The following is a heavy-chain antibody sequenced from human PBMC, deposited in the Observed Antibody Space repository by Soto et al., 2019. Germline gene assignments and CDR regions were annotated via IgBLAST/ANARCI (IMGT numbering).Heavy chain of an antibody. CDR2: INAGNGNT. Sequence: QVQLVQSGAEVKKPGASVKVSCKASGYTFTSYAMHWVRQAPGQRLEWMGWINAGNGNTKYSQKFQGRVTITRETSASAAYMEQSSLRSEETAVCSCASTCTVRAAIGYCGQGTLATVSS. D-gene: IGHD2-2*02. J-gene: IGHJ4*02. CDR3: ASTCTVRAAIGY. CDR1: GYTFTSYA. V-gene: IGHV1-3*01.